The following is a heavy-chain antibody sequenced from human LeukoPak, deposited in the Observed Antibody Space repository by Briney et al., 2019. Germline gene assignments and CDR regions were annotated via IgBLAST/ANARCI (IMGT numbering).Heavy chain of an antibody. D-gene: IGHD2-21*02. CDR2: IKYDGSEK. Sequence: GGSLRLSCAASGFTFSSLWMSWVRQAPGKGLECVANIKYDGSEKYYVVSVKGRFTVSRDNAENSLYLQMNSLRADDTAVYYCARESTYCGGDCFGGMDVWGQGTTVTVSS. CDR3: ARESTYCGGDCFGGMDV. V-gene: IGHV3-7*03. J-gene: IGHJ6*02. CDR1: GFTFSSLW.